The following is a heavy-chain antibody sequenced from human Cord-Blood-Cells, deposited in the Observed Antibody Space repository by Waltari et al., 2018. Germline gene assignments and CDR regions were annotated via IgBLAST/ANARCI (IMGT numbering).Heavy chain of an antibody. D-gene: IGHD3-10*01. J-gene: IGHJ3*02. CDR1: GYTLTELS. CDR3: ATQRRGSPLSDAFDI. CDR2: FDPEDGET. Sequence: QVQLVQSGAEVKKPGASVKVSCKVSGYTLTELSMHWVRQAHGKGLEWKGGFDPEDGETIYAQKFQGRVTMTEDTATDTAYMELSSLRSEDTAVYYCATQRRGSPLSDAFDIWGQGTMVTVSS. V-gene: IGHV1-24*01.